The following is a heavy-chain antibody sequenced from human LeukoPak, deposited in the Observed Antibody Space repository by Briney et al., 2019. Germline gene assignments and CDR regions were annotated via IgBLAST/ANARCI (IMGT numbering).Heavy chain of an antibody. CDR1: GGSISSSSYY. Sequence: TSETLSLTRTVSGGSISSSSYYWGWIRQPPGKGLEWIGSIYYSGSTYYNPSLKSRVTISVDTSKNQFSLKLSSVTAADTAVYYCARDLRKYYYGSGSLYDAFDIWGQGTMVTVSS. J-gene: IGHJ3*02. CDR2: IYYSGST. CDR3: ARDLRKYYYGSGSLYDAFDI. D-gene: IGHD3-10*01. V-gene: IGHV4-39*07.